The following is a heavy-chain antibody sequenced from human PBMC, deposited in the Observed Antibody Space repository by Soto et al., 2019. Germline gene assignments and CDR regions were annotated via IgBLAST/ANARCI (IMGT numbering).Heavy chain of an antibody. CDR3: ARGVASRSNYYYYMDV. J-gene: IGHJ6*03. Sequence: GGSLRLSCVASGFTFSSYSVHWVRQAPGKGLESVSGINSDGGNTYYANSVKGRFVISRDNSKNTLYLQMGSLRPEDMAVYYCARGVASRSNYYYYMDVWGRGTTVTVSS. V-gene: IGHV3-64*01. CDR1: GFTFSSYS. D-gene: IGHD2-15*01. CDR2: INSDGGNT.